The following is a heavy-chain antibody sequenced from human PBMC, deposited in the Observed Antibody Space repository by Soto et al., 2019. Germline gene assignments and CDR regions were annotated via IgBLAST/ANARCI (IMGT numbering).Heavy chain of an antibody. J-gene: IGHJ6*02. V-gene: IGHV3-9*01. CDR3: AKGGGSGSYYSGYYYYGMDV. CDR2: ISWNSGSI. D-gene: IGHD3-10*01. Sequence: EVQLVESGGGLVQPGRSLRLSCAASGFTFDDYAMHWVRQAPGKGLEWVSGISWNSGSIGYANSVKGRFNISRDNAKNSLYLQMNSLRPEDTALYYCAKGGGSGSYYSGYYYYGMDVWGQGTTVTVSS. CDR1: GFTFDDYA.